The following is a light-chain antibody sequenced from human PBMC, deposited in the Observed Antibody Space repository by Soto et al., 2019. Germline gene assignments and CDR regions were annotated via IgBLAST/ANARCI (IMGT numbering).Light chain of an antibody. CDR2: GNT. CDR3: QSFDNSLNGFYV. Sequence: QSVLTQTPSVSGAPGQRVTISCTGTNSNIGAGYDVHWYQHLPGRAPKLLIFGNTNRPSGVPDRFSGSKSGTSASLAITGLQPEDEADDYCQSFDNSLNGFYVFGSGTKVTVL. CDR1: NSNIGAGYD. V-gene: IGLV1-40*01. J-gene: IGLJ1*01.